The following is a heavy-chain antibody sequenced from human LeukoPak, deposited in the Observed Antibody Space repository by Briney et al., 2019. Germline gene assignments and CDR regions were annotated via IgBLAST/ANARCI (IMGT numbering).Heavy chain of an antibody. D-gene: IGHD5-18*01. CDR3: ARRIQLWPYYFDY. CDR2: IYHTGST. CDR1: GGSISNSDW. V-gene: IGHV4-4*02. J-gene: IGHJ4*02. Sequence: PSGTLSLTCAVSGGSISNSDWWSWVRQAPGKGLEWIGEIYHTGSTNYNPSLKSRVTISVDKSKNQFSLKVTSVTAADTAVYYCARRIQLWPYYFDYWGQRTLVTVSS.